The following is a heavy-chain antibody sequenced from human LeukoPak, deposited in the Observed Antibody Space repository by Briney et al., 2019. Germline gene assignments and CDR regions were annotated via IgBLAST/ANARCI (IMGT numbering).Heavy chain of an antibody. CDR2: IKFDGSNT. CDR3: SRGGMGHTGNQPIDY. J-gene: IGHJ4*02. CDR1: GFTFSNYW. V-gene: IGHV3-74*01. D-gene: IGHD1-14*01. Sequence: PGGSLRLSCAGSGFTFSNYWMHWVRQAPGKGPAWVSRIKFDGSNTTYADSVKGQFTISRDNAKNTLFLQMYSLRADDTAVYYCSRGGMGHTGNQPIDYWGQGTLVTVSS.